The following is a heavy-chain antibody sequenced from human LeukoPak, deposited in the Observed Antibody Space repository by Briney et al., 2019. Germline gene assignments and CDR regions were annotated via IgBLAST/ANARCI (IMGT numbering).Heavy chain of an antibody. CDR1: GFTFSSYW. CDR3: AKTRGYSYGSGSNWFDP. CDR2: INSDGSST. V-gene: IGHV3-74*01. J-gene: IGHJ5*02. Sequence: GGSLRLSCAASGFTFSSYWMHWVRQAPGKGLVWVSRINSDGSSTSYADSVKGRFTISRDNAKNTLYLQMNSLRAEDTAVYYCAKTRGYSYGSGSNWFDPWGQGTLVTVSS. D-gene: IGHD5-18*01.